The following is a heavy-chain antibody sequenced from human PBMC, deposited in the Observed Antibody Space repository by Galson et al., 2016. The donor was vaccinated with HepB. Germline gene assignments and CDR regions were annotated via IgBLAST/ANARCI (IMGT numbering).Heavy chain of an antibody. Sequence: SLRLSCAASGFTFSNYGIHWVRQAPGKGLQWVALIWNDGSKEYYGDSVKGRFTISKDNSRNTAYLRMNSLRGDDTAIYFCAREGGSRLGGYYNAMDVWGQGTTVTVSS. CDR3: AREGGSRLGGYYNAMDV. D-gene: IGHD1-26*01. CDR2: IWNDGSKE. CDR1: GFTFSNYG. J-gene: IGHJ6*02. V-gene: IGHV3-33*01.